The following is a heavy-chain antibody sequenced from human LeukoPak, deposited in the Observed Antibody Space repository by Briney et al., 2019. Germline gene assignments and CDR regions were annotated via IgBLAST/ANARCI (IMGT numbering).Heavy chain of an antibody. V-gene: IGHV3-53*01. CDR1: GFTVSSNY. CDR2: IYSGGST. J-gene: IGHJ4*02. D-gene: IGHD2-2*01. CDR3: ARGTEYQPSPHY. Sequence: GGSLRLSCAASGFTVSSNYMSWVRQAPGKGLEWVSVIYSGGSTYYADSVKGRFTSSRDNSKNTLYLQMNSLRAEDTAVYYCARGTEYQPSPHYWGQGTLVTVSS.